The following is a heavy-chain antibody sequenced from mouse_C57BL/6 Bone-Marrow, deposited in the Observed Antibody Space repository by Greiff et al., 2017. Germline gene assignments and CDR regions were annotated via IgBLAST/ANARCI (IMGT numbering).Heavy chain of an antibody. V-gene: IGHV1-81*01. CDR3: ARGLYGSPYYYAMDY. CDR1: GYTFTSYG. J-gene: IGHJ4*01. Sequence: QVQLQQSGAELARPGASVKLSCKASGYTFTSYGISWVKQRTGQGLEWIGEIYPRSGNTYYNEKFKGKATLTADKSSSTAYMELRSLTSEDSAVYFCARGLYGSPYYYAMDYWGQGTSVTVPS. D-gene: IGHD1-1*01. CDR2: IYPRSGNT.